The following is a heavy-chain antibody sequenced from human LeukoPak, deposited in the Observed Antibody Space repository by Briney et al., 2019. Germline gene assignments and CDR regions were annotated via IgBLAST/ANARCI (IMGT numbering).Heavy chain of an antibody. D-gene: IGHD2-2*02. CDR3: AREYRRVGAFDI. CDR2: ISYDGSNK. Sequence: PGGSLRLSCAASGFTFSSYGMHWVRQAPGKGLEWVAVISYDGSNKYYAASVKGRFTISRDNSKNTLYLQMDSLRAEDTAVYYCAREYRRVGAFDIWGQGTMVTVSS. CDR1: GFTFSSYG. V-gene: IGHV3-30*03. J-gene: IGHJ3*02.